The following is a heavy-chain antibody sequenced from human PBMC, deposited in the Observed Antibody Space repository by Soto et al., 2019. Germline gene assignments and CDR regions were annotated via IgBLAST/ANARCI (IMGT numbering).Heavy chain of an antibody. D-gene: IGHD3-22*01. CDR2: IKSKTDGGTT. CDR1: GFTFSNAW. J-gene: IGHJ4*02. CDR3: TTDPYYYDSSGYFDFDY. V-gene: IGHV3-15*07. Sequence: PGGSLRLSCAASGFTFSNAWMNWVRQAPGKGLEWVGRIKSKTDGGTTDYAAPVKGRFTISRDDSKNTLYLQMDSLKTEDTAVYYCTTDPYYYDSSGYFDFDYWGQGTLVIVSS.